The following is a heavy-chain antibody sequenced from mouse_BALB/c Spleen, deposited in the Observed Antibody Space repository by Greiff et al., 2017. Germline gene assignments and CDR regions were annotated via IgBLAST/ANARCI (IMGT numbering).Heavy chain of an antibody. Sequence: DVKLVESGPGLVKPSQSLSLTCSVTGYSITSGYYWNWIRQFPGNKLEWMGYISYDGSNNYNPSLKNRISITRDTSKNQFFLKLNSVTTEDTATYYCARDGGGNWYFDVWGAGTTVTVSS. V-gene: IGHV3-6*02. CDR2: ISYDGSN. J-gene: IGHJ1*01. CDR1: GYSITSGYY. CDR3: ARDGGGNWYFDV. D-gene: IGHD1-1*02.